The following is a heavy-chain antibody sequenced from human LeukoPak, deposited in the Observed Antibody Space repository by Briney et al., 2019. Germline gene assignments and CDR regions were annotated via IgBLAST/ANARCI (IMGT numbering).Heavy chain of an antibody. J-gene: IGHJ4*02. CDR1: GYTFTSYY. CDR2: INPSGGST. V-gene: IGHV1-46*01. D-gene: IGHD6-13*01. Sequence: ASVKVSCKASGYTFTSYYMHWVRQAPGQGLEWMGIINPSGGSTSYAQKFQGRVTMTRDTSTSTVYMELSSLRSEDTAVYYCAREIVAAAAKSIYRPLYYWGQGTLVTVSS. CDR3: AREIVAAAAKSIYRPLYY.